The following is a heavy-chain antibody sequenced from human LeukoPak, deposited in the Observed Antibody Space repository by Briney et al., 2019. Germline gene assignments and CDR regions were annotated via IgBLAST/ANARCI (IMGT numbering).Heavy chain of an antibody. CDR3: AREKGCTNGVCYSRNWFDP. CDR1: GFTVSGNY. V-gene: IGHV3-53*01. Sequence: GGSLRLSCAASGFTVSGNYMNWVRQAPGKGLEWVSIIYSGGSTYYADSVKGRFTISRDNSKNTLYLQMNSLRAEDTAVYYCAREKGCTNGVCYSRNWFDPWGQGTLVTVSS. D-gene: IGHD2-8*01. J-gene: IGHJ5*02. CDR2: IYSGGST.